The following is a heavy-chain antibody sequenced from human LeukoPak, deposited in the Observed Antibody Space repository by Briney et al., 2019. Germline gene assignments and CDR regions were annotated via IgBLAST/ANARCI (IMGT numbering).Heavy chain of an antibody. Sequence: LGGSLRLSCAASGFTFSSYSMNWVRQAPGKGLEWVSSISSSSSYIYYADSVKGRFTISRDNAKNSLYLQMNSLRAEDTAVYYCAREFVVRGVLKYYFDYWGQGTLVTVSS. CDR2: ISSSSSYI. CDR1: GFTFSSYS. D-gene: IGHD3-10*01. J-gene: IGHJ4*02. V-gene: IGHV3-21*01. CDR3: AREFVVRGVLKYYFDY.